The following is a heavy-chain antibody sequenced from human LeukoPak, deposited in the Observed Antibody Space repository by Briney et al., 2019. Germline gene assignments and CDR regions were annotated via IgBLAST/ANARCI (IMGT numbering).Heavy chain of an antibody. V-gene: IGHV3-66*02. Sequence: GRSLRLSCAASGFTVSSNYMSWVRQAPGKGLEWVSVIYSGDNTYYADSVKGRFTISRDNSKNTLYLQMNSLRAEDTAVYYFARDGDVVVGFDYWGQGTLVTVSS. CDR3: ARDGDVVVGFDY. J-gene: IGHJ4*02. D-gene: IGHD2-21*01. CDR2: IYSGDNT. CDR1: GFTVSSNY.